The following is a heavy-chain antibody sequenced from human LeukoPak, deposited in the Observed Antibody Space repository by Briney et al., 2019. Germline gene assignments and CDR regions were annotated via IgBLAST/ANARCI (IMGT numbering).Heavy chain of an antibody. CDR1: GLIFRSYA. J-gene: IGHJ4*02. CDR2: ISGSGGST. CDR3: AKDRRIAVAGTDY. V-gene: IGHV3-23*01. D-gene: IGHD6-19*01. Sequence: GGSLRLSCAASGLIFRSYAMSWVRQAPGKGLEWVSAISGSGGSTYYADSVKGRFTISRDNSKNTLYLQMNSLRAEDTAVYYCAKDRRIAVAGTDYWGQGTLVTVSS.